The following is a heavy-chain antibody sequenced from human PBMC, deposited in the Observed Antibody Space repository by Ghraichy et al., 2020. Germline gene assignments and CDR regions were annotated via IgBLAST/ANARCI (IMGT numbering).Heavy chain of an antibody. CDR3: AKSPITADYAMDV. CDR1: GVTVSRSY. V-gene: IGHV3-53*01. CDR2: IYSGGDT. D-gene: IGHD5-24*01. Sequence: GGLRLSCAASGVTVSRSYMNWVRQAPGKGLEWVAIIYSGGDTFYAQSVKGRFTISRDNSKNTLFLQMHSLSVEDTAVYYCAKSPITADYAMDVWGQGTTVTVSS. J-gene: IGHJ6*02.